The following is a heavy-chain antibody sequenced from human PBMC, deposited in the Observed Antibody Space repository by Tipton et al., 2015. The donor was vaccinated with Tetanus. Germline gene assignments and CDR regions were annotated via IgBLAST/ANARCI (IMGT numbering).Heavy chain of an antibody. CDR2: IDPNSGGT. CDR1: GYTFTGYY. V-gene: IGHV1-2*02. J-gene: IGHJ6*02. Sequence: QLVQSGAEMKKPGASVKVSCEASGYTFTGYYIYWVRQAPGQGLEWMGWIDPNSGGTVYAQKFQGRVTMTRDTSISTAYMDLRSLRSDDTAVYYCARDRGDYIYYGMDVWGPGTTVTVS. D-gene: IGHD3-22*01. CDR3: ARDRGDYIYYGMDV.